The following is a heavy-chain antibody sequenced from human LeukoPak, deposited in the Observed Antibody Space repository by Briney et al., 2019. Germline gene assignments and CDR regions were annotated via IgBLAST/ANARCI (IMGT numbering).Heavy chain of an antibody. D-gene: IGHD6-13*01. CDR2: IYYSGST. J-gene: IGHJ4*02. Sequence: SETLSLTCTVSGGSISSSSYYWGWIRQPPGKGLEWIGSIYYSGSTYYNPSLKSRVTISVDTSKNQFSLKLSSVTAADTAVYYCVRWRLRSSSGWDYWGQGTLVTVSS. CDR1: GGSISSSSYY. V-gene: IGHV4-39*07. CDR3: VRWRLRSSSGWDY.